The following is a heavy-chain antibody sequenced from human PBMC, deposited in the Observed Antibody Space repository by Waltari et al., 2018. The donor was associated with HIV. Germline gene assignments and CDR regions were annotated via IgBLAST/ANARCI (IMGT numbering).Heavy chain of an antibody. J-gene: IGHJ4*02. CDR1: GFTFGDYL. CDR2: IRSKADSGGTP. V-gene: IGHV3-49*04. Sequence: EVQLVESGGGLIQPGRSLRLSCTGSGFTFGDYLMSWVRQAPGKGLGWVVFIRSKADSGGTPAYAASVKGRFTISRDDSRSVVYLQMNSLKTEDTAVYYCTRNTLTYFDFWGQGTLVTVSS. CDR3: TRNTLTYFDF.